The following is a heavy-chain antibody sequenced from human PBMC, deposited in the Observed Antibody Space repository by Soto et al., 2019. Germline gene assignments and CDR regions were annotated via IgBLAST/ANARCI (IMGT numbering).Heavy chain of an antibody. CDR2: IIPLYGTV. CDR3: ASVRVIRVVNRSHFGL. D-gene: IGHD3-10*01. Sequence: QAHLAQSGAEVKRPGSSVTVSCKASGGTFNSYGISWVRQAPGQGLDSMGVIIPLYGTVNYAQKFQGRVSITGDQSTSTASMDLNSLSSDDTAVYYCASVRVIRVVNRSHFGLWGQGTLVAVSS. J-gene: IGHJ4*02. CDR1: GGTFNSYG. V-gene: IGHV1-69*01.